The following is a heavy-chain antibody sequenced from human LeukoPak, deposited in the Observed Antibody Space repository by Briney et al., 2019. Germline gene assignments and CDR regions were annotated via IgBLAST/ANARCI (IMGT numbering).Heavy chain of an antibody. CDR1: GFTFDSYT. J-gene: IGHJ4*02. V-gene: IGHV3-23*01. CDR2: ISGTDGRT. Sequence: PGGSLRLSCAISGFTFDSYTTHWVRQAPGKGLEWVSGISGTDGRTYYADSVKGRFSMSRDNSKNTVSVQMNSLRAEDTAVYYCAKTGGYSYGSLDSWGQGTLVTVSS. D-gene: IGHD5-18*01. CDR3: AKTGGYSYGSLDS.